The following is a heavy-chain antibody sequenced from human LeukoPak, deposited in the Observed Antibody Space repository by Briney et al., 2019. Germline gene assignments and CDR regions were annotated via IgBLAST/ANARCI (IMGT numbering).Heavy chain of an antibody. D-gene: IGHD3-3*01. CDR2: IKQDGSEK. V-gene: IGHV3-7*01. CDR1: GFTFSSYS. Sequence: GGSLRLSCAASGFTFSSYSMNWVRQAPGKGLEWVANIKQDGSEKYYVDSVKGRFTISRDNAKNSLYLQMNSLRAEDTAVYYCAREVWGSAIFGGDYYYYMDVWGKGTTVTVSS. CDR3: AREVWGSAIFGGDYYYYMDV. J-gene: IGHJ6*03.